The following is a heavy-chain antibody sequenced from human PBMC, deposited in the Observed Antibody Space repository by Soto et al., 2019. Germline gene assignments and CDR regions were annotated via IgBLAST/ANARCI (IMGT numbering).Heavy chain of an antibody. J-gene: IGHJ6*02. CDR1: GFTFSSYN. D-gene: IGHD2-2*01. CDR2: ISSTSNI. Sequence: GSLRLSCAASGFTFSSYNMYWVRQAPGKGLEWVAYISSTSNIYHADSVKGRFTISRDNSKNTLYLQMNSLRAEDTAVYYCAKMGGHIVVVPAARGDYYYGMAVWGQGTTVTVSS. V-gene: IGHV3-30*02. CDR3: AKMGGHIVVVPAARGDYYYGMAV.